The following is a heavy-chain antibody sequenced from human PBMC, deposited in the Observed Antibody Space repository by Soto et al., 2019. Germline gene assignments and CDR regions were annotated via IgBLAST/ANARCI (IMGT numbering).Heavy chain of an antibody. CDR2: IYWDDDK. J-gene: IGHJ4*02. CDR3: AHRGSWPRYGDCDY. V-gene: IGHV2-5*02. D-gene: IGHD6-13*01. Sequence: QITLKESGPTLVKPTQTLTPTFTFSGFSRITSRVGVGWLRPPPGKALVLLALIYWDDDKRYSPSLKSRLTITKDTSKNQVVRTMTNMDPVDTATYYCAHRGSWPRYGDCDYWGQGTLVTVSS. CDR1: GFSRITSRVG.